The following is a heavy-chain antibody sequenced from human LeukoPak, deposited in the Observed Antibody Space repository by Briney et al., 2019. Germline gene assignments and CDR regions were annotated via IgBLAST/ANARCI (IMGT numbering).Heavy chain of an antibody. CDR1: GGSISSGGYY. D-gene: IGHD3-22*01. Sequence: SETLSLTCTVSGGSISSGGYYWSWIRQHPGKGLEWIGYIYYSGSTYYNPSLKSRVTISVDTSKNQFSLKLSSVTAADTAVYYCARNYDSSGYAPFDYWGQGTLVTVSS. CDR3: ARNYDSSGYAPFDY. J-gene: IGHJ4*02. CDR2: IYYSGST. V-gene: IGHV4-31*03.